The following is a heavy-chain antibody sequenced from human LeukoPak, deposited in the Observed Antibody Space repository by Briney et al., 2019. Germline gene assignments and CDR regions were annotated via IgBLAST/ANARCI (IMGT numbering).Heavy chain of an antibody. CDR3: AKDKVPYYDILTDYSY. J-gene: IGHJ4*02. D-gene: IGHD3-9*01. V-gene: IGHV3-23*01. CDR2: ISGSGGST. CDR1: GFTFSSYA. Sequence: PGGSLRLSCAASGFTFSSYAMSWVRQAPGKGLEWVSAISGSGGSTYYADSVKGRFTISRDNSKNTLYLQMNSLRAEDTAVYYCAKDKVPYYDILTDYSYWGQGTLVTVSS.